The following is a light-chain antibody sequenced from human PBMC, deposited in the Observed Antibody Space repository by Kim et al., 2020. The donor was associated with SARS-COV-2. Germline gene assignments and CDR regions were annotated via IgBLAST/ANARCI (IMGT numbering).Light chain of an antibody. Sequence: SSELTQDPAVSFPFFPPVSITCQGDSLRSYYASWYQQKPGQAPVLVISGKNNRPSGIPDRFSGSSSGNTASLTITGAQSEDEADYYCNSRDSSGNHLVFGGGTQLTVL. CDR2: GKN. J-gene: IGLJ3*02. CDR3: NSRDSSGNHLV. CDR1: SLRSYY. V-gene: IGLV3-19*01.